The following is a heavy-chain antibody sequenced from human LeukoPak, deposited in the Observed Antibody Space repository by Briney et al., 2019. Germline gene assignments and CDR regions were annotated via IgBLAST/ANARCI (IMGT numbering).Heavy chain of an antibody. V-gene: IGHV4-30-2*01. CDR1: GGSISSGGYY. D-gene: IGHD4-17*01. J-gene: IGHJ5*02. CDR3: ARSKTTVTSNWFDP. Sequence: SETLSLTCTVSGGSISSGGYYWSWIRQPPGKGLEWIGYIYHSGSTYYNPSLKSRVTISVDTSKNHFSLKLSSVTAADTAVYYCARSKTTVTSNWFDPWGQGTLVTVSS. CDR2: IYHSGST.